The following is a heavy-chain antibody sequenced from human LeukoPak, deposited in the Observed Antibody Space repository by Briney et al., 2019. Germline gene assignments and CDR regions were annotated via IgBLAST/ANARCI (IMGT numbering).Heavy chain of an antibody. V-gene: IGHV4-59*08. Sequence: SETLSLTCTVSGGSISGYYWSWIRQPPGKGLEWIGYIYYSGSANYNPSLKSRVTISVDTSKNQFSLKLSSVTAADTAVYYCARRTLGYCSSTSCFHFDYWGQGTLVTVSS. D-gene: IGHD2-2*01. CDR1: GGSISGYY. J-gene: IGHJ4*02. CDR2: IYYSGSA. CDR3: ARRTLGYCSSTSCFHFDY.